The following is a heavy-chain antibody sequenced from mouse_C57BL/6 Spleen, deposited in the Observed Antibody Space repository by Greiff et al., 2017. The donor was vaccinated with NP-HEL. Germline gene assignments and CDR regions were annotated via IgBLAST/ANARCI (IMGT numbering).Heavy chain of an antibody. J-gene: IGHJ1*03. D-gene: IGHD2-4*01. CDR1: GYTFTSYW. CDR3: ASYYDYDRGYFDV. V-gene: IGHV1-64*01. Sequence: QVQLQQPGAELVKPGASVKLSCKASGYTFTSYWMHWVKQRPGQGLEWIGMIHPNSGSTNYNEKCKSKATLTVDKSSSTAYMQLSSLTSEDSAVYYCASYYDYDRGYFDVWGTGTTVTVSS. CDR2: IHPNSGST.